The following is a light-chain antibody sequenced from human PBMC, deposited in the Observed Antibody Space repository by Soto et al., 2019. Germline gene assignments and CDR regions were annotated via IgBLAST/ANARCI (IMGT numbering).Light chain of an antibody. CDR2: EVT. CDR1: SSHVGSYDF. CDR3: CADAGSSRYV. Sequence: QSVLTQPASVSGSPGQSITISCTRSSSHVGSYDFVSWYQQHPGKAPKVLIYEVTKRPSGVSNRFSGSKSGNTASLTISGLQADDEADYYCCADAGSSRYVFGTGTKVPS. J-gene: IGLJ1*01. V-gene: IGLV2-23*02.